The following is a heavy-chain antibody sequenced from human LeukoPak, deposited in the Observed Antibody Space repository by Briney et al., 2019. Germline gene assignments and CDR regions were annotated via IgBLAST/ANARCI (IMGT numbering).Heavy chain of an antibody. D-gene: IGHD3-10*01. J-gene: IGHJ3*02. CDR2: IYYSGST. Sequence: SETLSLTCTVSGSSISSYYWSWIRQPPGKGLEWIGYIYYSGSTNYNPSLKSRVTISVDTSKNQFSLKLSSVTAADTAVYYCARSRSNYDYGSGTDAFDIWGQGTMVTVSS. CDR3: ARSRSNYDYGSGTDAFDI. V-gene: IGHV4-59*01. CDR1: GSSISSYY.